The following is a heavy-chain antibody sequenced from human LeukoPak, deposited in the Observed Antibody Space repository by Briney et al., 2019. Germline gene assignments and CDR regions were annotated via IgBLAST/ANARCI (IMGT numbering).Heavy chain of an antibody. V-gene: IGHV5-51*01. CDR1: GYTFTAYW. CDR2: IHPGDSDT. D-gene: IGHD1-26*01. CDR3: GSHQHSGSYGAFDI. J-gene: IGHJ3*02. Sequence: GESLKISCQGSGYTFTAYWIGWVRQMPGKGLEWVGIIHPGDSDTRYSPSFQGQVTISADKSITTAYLQWSSLKAPGTAMYYCGSHQHSGSYGAFDIWGQGTMVTVSS.